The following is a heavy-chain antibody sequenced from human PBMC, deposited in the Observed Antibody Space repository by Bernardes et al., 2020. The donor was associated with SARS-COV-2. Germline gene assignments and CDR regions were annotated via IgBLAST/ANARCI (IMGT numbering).Heavy chain of an antibody. CDR3: ARVAGGSGSYYNYYYYYYGMDV. CDR1: GYTFTSYG. J-gene: IGHJ6*02. CDR2: ISAYNGNT. D-gene: IGHD3-10*01. Sequence: ASVKVSCKASGYTFTSYGISWVRQAPGQGLEWMGWISAYNGNTNYAQKLQGRVTMTTDTSTSTAYMELRSLRSDDTAVYYCARVAGGSGSYYNYYYYYYGMDVWGQGTTVTVSS. V-gene: IGHV1-18*01.